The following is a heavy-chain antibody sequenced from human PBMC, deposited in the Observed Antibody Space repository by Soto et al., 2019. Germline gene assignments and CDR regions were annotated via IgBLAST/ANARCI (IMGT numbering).Heavy chain of an antibody. CDR3: ARYCTNGVCSHYYYGMDV. V-gene: IGHV4-31*03. CDR1: GGSISSGGYY. D-gene: IGHD2-8*01. J-gene: IGHJ6*02. CDR2: IYYSGST. Sequence: SETLSLTCTVSGGSISSGGYYWSWIRQHPGKGLEWIGYIYYSGSTYYNPSLRSRVTISVDTSKNQFSLKLSSVTAADTAVYYCARYCTNGVCSHYYYGMDVWGQGTTVTVSS.